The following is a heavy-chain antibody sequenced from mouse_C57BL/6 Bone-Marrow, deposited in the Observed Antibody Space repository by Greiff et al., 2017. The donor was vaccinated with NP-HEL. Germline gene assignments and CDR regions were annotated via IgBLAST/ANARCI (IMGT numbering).Heavy chain of an antibody. D-gene: IGHD3-2*02. V-gene: IGHV2-6*01. Sequence: VMLVESGPGLVAPSQSLSITCTVSGFSLTSYGVDWVRQSPGKGLEWLGVIWGVGSTNYNSALKSRLSISKDNSKSQVFLKMNSLRTDDTAMYYCASLRLGFAYWGQGTLVTVSA. CDR1: GFSLTSYG. CDR3: ASLRLGFAY. CDR2: IWGVGST. J-gene: IGHJ3*01.